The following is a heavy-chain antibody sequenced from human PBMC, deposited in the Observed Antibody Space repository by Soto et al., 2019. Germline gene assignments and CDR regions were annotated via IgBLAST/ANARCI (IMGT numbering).Heavy chain of an antibody. V-gene: IGHV3-53*04. CDR2: IYSGGST. D-gene: IGHD2-2*01. CDR3: ARDRGYCSSTSCYGWFDP. Sequence: GGSLRLSCAASGFTVSSNYMSWVRQAPGKGLEWVSVIYSGGSTYYADSVKGRFTISRPNSKNTLYLQMNSLRAEDTAVYYCARDRGYCSSTSCYGWFDPWGQGTLVTVSS. J-gene: IGHJ5*02. CDR1: GFTVSSNY.